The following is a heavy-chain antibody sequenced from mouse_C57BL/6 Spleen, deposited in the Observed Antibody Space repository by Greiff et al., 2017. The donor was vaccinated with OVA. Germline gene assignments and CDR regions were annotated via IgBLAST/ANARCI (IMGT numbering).Heavy chain of an antibody. CDR1: GYSITSGYY. D-gene: IGHD2-4*01. J-gene: IGHJ4*01. CDR3: ARDLPYDYDGDYYAMDY. CDR2: ISYDGSN. V-gene: IGHV3-6*01. Sequence: ESGPGLVKPSQSLSLTCSVTGYSITSGYYWNWIRQFPGNKLEWMGYISYDGSNNYNPSLKNRISITRDTSKNQFFLKLNSVTTEDTATYYCARDLPYDYDGDYYAMDYWGQGTSVTVSS.